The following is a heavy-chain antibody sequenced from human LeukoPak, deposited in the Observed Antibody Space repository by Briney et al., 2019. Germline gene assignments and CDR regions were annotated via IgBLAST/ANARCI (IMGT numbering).Heavy chain of an antibody. V-gene: IGHV4-38-2*02. CDR1: GYSIGSGYY. J-gene: IGHJ6*03. Sequence: SETLSLTCTVSGYSIGSGYYWGWIRQPPGKGLEWIGSIYHSGSTYYNPSLKSRVTISVDRSKNQFSLKLSSVTAADTAVYYCARAKFRYYDFWSGPYMDVWAKGPRSPSP. CDR2: IYHSGST. D-gene: IGHD3-3*01. CDR3: ARAKFRYYDFWSGPYMDV.